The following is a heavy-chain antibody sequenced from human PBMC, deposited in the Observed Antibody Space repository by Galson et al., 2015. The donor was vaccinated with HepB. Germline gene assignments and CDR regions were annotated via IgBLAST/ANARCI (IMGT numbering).Heavy chain of an antibody. CDR2: IYSSTTT. D-gene: IGHD3-16*01. CDR3: ARDQGDDYVNYYYYHGIDV. J-gene: IGHJ6*02. Sequence: SLRLSCAPSGFTVSGNYMSWVRQAPGKGLEWVSLIYSSTTTYYADSVKGRFTISRDNSKNALYLQMNSLRAEDTAVYYCARDQGDDYVNYYYYHGIDVWGQGTTVTVSS. V-gene: IGHV3-66*03. CDR1: GFTVSGNY.